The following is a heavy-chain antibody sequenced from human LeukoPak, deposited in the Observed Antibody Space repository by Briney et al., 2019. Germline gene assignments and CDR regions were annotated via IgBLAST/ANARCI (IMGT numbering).Heavy chain of an antibody. CDR1: GGSFSGYY. Sequence: NTSETLSLTCAVYGGSFSGYYWSWIRQPPGKGLEWIGEINHSGSTNYNPSLKSRVTISVDTSKNQFSLKLSSVTAADTAVYYCARDRGNYYGSGTLDPWGQGTLVTVSS. D-gene: IGHD3-10*01. CDR2: INHSGST. J-gene: IGHJ5*02. V-gene: IGHV4-34*01. CDR3: ARDRGNYYGSGTLDP.